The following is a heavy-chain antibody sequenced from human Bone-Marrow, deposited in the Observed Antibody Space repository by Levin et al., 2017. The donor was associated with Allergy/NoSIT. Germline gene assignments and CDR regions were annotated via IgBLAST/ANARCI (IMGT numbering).Heavy chain of an antibody. D-gene: IGHD1-14*01. CDR3: TTGVSGGEDH. CDR1: GFTFRTAW. Sequence: RAGGSLRLSCAVSGFTFRTAWLSWVRQAPEKGLEWVGRIKSKVDGGTADYAAPVKGRFTISRDDSKNTLYLQLNSLEIEDTALYYCTTGVSGGEDHWGQGTLVTVSS. V-gene: IGHV3-15*01. CDR2: IKSKVDGGTA. J-gene: IGHJ4*02.